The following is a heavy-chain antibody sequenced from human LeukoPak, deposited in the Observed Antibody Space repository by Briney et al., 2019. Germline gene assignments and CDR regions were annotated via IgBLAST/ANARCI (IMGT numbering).Heavy chain of an antibody. CDR3: ARDYSGYALFNY. Sequence: GGSLRLSCAASGFTVSSNYMSWVRQAPGKGLEWVSVIYSGGSTYYADSVKGRFTISRDNSKNTLYLQMNSLRAEDTAVYYCARDYSGYALFNYWGQGTLVTASS. V-gene: IGHV3-66*01. D-gene: IGHD5-12*01. CDR1: GFTVSSNY. J-gene: IGHJ4*02. CDR2: IYSGGST.